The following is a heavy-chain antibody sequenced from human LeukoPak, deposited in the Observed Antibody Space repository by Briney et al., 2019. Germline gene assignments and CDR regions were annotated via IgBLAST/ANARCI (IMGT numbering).Heavy chain of an antibody. CDR3: ARQDSSGYYYFDY. CDR1: GGSISSYY. Sequence: SETLSLTCTVSGGSISSYYWSWIRQPPGKGLEWIGYIYYSGSTNYNPSLKSRVTISVDTSRNQFSLKLSSVTAADTAVYYCARQDSSGYYYFDYWGQGTLVTVSS. V-gene: IGHV4-59*01. D-gene: IGHD3-22*01. CDR2: IYYSGST. J-gene: IGHJ4*02.